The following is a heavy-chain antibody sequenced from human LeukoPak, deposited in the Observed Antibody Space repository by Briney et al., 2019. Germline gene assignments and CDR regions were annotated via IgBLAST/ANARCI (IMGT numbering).Heavy chain of an antibody. Sequence: SETLSLTCAVHDGSFRGYYWSWIRQPPGKGLEWIGEIDHSGSTNYNPALKSRVTISVDMSKNQFSLKVNSVTAADTAVYYCARWIGHGMDVWGKGTTVTVSS. V-gene: IGHV4-34*01. CDR1: DGSFRGYY. D-gene: IGHD5-12*01. CDR2: IDHSGST. J-gene: IGHJ6*04. CDR3: ARWIGHGMDV.